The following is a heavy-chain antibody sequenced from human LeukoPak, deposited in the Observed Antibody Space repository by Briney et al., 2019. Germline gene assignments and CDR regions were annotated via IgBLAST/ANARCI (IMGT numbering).Heavy chain of an antibody. V-gene: IGHV6-1*01. CDR3: AKGSGSYYSGVDWLDV. Sequence: SQTLSLTCAISGDSVSTYSGAWKGFGQSPSRALECLVRTYYRSKWYNDYATSVKSRVTINPDTSNNQFSLQLNSVTHGDTAVYYCAKGSGSYYSGVDWLDVWGQGTLVTVSA. D-gene: IGHD3-10*01. CDR2: TYYRSKWYN. CDR1: GDSVSTYSGA. J-gene: IGHJ5*02.